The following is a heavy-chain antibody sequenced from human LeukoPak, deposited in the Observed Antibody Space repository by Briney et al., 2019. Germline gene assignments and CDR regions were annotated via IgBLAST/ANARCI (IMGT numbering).Heavy chain of an antibody. Sequence: SETLSLTCTVSGGSISSSSYYWGWIRQPLGKGLEWIGSIYYSGSTYYNPSLKSRVTISVDTSKNQFSLKLSSVTAADTAVYYCARARYGSGSWGQGTLVTVSS. J-gene: IGHJ4*02. CDR3: ARARYGSGS. D-gene: IGHD3-10*01. V-gene: IGHV4-39*01. CDR1: GGSISSSSYY. CDR2: IYYSGST.